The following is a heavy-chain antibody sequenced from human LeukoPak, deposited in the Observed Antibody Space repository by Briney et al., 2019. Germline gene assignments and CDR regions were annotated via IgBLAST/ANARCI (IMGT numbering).Heavy chain of an antibody. CDR1: GYSITRGYY. J-gene: IGHJ5*02. CDR2: ISHSGDT. D-gene: IGHD3-10*01. Sequence: SETLSLTCGVSGYSITRGYYWSWIRQFPGKGLEWIGSISHSGDTSYHPSFKRRITFSFDTSKNQFSLRLISATAADSAVYYCARGEVGELDHWGQGRLVIVTS. CDR3: ARGEVGELDH. V-gene: IGHV4-38-2*01.